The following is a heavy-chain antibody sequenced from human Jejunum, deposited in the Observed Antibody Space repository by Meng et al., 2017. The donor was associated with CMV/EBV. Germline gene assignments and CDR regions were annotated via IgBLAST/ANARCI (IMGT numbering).Heavy chain of an antibody. CDR2: ISGSGNSP. J-gene: IGHJ4*02. CDR1: GFTFDDDA. Sequence: GFTFDDDAMTWVRQAPGKGLEWVSGISGSGNSPYYADSVKGRFTISRDNSRNTLYLQMNSLRAEDTAVYYCAKSRSYYGSGSYSDYWGQGTLVTVSS. CDR3: AKSRSYYGSGSYSDY. D-gene: IGHD3-10*01. V-gene: IGHV3-23*01.